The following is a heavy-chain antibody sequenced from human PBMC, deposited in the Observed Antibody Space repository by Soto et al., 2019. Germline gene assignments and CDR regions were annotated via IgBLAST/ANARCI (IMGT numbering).Heavy chain of an antibody. Sequence: PGGSLRLSCAASGFTFSSYAMHWVRQAPGKGLEWVAVISYDGSNKYYADSVKGRFTISRDNSKNTLYLQMNSLRAEDTAVYYCARELTYCSSTSCYVFDLGAPDYYYGMDVWGQGTTVTVSS. V-gene: IGHV3-30-3*01. D-gene: IGHD2-2*01. CDR3: ARELTYCSSTSCYVFDLGAPDYYYGMDV. CDR2: ISYDGSNK. CDR1: GFTFSSYA. J-gene: IGHJ6*02.